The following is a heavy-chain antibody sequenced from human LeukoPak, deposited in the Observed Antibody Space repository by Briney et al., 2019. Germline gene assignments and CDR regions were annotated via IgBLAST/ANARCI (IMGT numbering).Heavy chain of an antibody. CDR1: GYSFTAYF. D-gene: IGHD3-9*01. J-gene: IGHJ6*03. CDR3: ARGGGWYYDILTGYSRYYYMDV. Sequence: ASVKVSCKTSGYSFTAYFMHWVRLAPGQGLEWMGWIDPNSGNTGYAQKFQGRVTMTRNTSISTAYMELSSLRSEDTAVYYCARGGGWYYDILTGYSRYYYMDVWGKGTTVTISS. V-gene: IGHV1-8*02. CDR2: IDPNSGNT.